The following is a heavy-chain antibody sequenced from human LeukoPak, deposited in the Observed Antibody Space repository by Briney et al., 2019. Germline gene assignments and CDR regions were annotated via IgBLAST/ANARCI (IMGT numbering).Heavy chain of an antibody. D-gene: IGHD3-10*01. V-gene: IGHV3-53*01. CDR1: GFTVSSNY. Sequence: GGSLRLSCAASGFTVSSNYMSWVRQAPGKGLEWVSVIYSGGSTYYADAVKGRFTISRDNSENTLYLQMNSLRAEDTAVYYCAKWASGSSDPLDYWGQGTLVTVSS. CDR3: AKWASGSSDPLDY. J-gene: IGHJ4*02. CDR2: IYSGGST.